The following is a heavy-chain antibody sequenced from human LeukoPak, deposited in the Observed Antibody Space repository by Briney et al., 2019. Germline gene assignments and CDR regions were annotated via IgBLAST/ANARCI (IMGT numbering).Heavy chain of an antibody. CDR2: IYSGDST. CDR1: GFTVSSNY. CDR3: ARVYYSGSSYVGLDY. V-gene: IGHV3-53*01. D-gene: IGHD1-26*01. Sequence: GGSLRLSCAASGFTVSSNYMSWVRQAPGKGLEWVSVIYSGDSTYYADSVKGRFTISRDNSKNTLYLQMNSLRAEDTAVYYCARVYYSGSSYVGLDYWGQGTLVTVSS. J-gene: IGHJ4*02.